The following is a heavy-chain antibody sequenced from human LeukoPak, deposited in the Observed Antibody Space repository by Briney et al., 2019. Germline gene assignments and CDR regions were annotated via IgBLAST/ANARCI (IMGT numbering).Heavy chain of an antibody. V-gene: IGHV3-30-3*01. CDR3: AKATYYYDNSGYYSYYYGMDV. D-gene: IGHD3-22*01. J-gene: IGHJ6*02. CDR2: ISHVGSNN. CDR1: GFTFSSYA. Sequence: PGRSLRLSCAASGFTFSSYAMHWVRQAPGKGLEWVAAISHVGSNNYYADSVKGRFTISRDNSKNTLYLQMNSLRAEDTALYYCAKATYYYDNSGYYSYYYGMDVWGQGTTVTVSS.